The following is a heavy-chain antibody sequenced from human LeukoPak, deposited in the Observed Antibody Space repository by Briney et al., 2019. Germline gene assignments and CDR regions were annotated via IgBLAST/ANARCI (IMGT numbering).Heavy chain of an antibody. J-gene: IGHJ3*02. D-gene: IGHD3-3*01. CDR2: INPNSGGT. CDR3: AGSTIFGVVSSDFDI. V-gene: IGHV1-2*02. Sequence: ASVKVSCKASGYTFTGYYMHWVRQAPGQGLEWMGWINPNSGGTNYAQKFQGRVTMTRDTSISTAYMELSRLRSDDTAVYYCAGSTIFGVVSSDFDIWGQGTMVTVSS. CDR1: GYTFTGYY.